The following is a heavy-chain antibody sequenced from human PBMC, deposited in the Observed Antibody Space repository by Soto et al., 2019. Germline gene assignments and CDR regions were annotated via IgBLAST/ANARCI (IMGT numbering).Heavy chain of an antibody. D-gene: IGHD3-16*01. Sequence: GASVKVSCKASGGTFSSYAISWVRQAPGQGLEWMGGIIPIFGTANYAQKFQGRVTITADKSTSTAYMELSSLRSEDTAVYYCARDKGGNHLFDPWGQGTLVTVSS. CDR2: IIPIFGTA. CDR1: GGTFSSYA. V-gene: IGHV1-69*06. CDR3: ARDKGGNHLFDP. J-gene: IGHJ5*02.